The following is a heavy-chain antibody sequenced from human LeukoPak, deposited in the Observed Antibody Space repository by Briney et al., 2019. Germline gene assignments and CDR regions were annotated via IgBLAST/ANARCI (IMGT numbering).Heavy chain of an antibody. Sequence: GGSLRLSCAASGFTFDDYGMSWVRQAPGKGLEWVSGINWNGGSTGYADSVKGRFTISRDNAKNSLYLQMNSLRAEDTALYYCARDPYSSGWYGAPVYWGQETLVTVSS. CDR3: ARDPYSSGWYGAPVY. D-gene: IGHD6-19*01. CDR1: GFTFDDYG. CDR2: INWNGGST. J-gene: IGHJ4*02. V-gene: IGHV3-20*04.